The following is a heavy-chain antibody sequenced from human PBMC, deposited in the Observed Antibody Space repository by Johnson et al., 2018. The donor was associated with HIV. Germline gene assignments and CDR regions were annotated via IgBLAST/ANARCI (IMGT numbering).Heavy chain of an antibody. V-gene: IGHV3-30*18. CDR1: AFTFSNYA. D-gene: IGHD1-26*01. CDR2: ISYDGSNK. J-gene: IGHJ3*02. Sequence: QVQLVESGGGVVQPGRSLRLACAASAFTFSNYAMHWVRQAPGKGLEWVAVISYDGSNKYYADSVKGRFTISRDNSKNTLYLQMNSLRAEDTAVYYCAKDSRRWGAFSDAFDIWGQGTMVTVSS. CDR3: AKDSRRWGAFSDAFDI.